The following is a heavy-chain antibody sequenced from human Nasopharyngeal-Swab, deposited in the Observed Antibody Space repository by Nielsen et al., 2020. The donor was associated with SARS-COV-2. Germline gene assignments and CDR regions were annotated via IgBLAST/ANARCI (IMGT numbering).Heavy chain of an antibody. CDR3: TTGGQTGTTDDYYYYYGMDV. CDR2: IKSKTDGGTT. V-gene: IGHV3-15*01. Sequence: GESLKISCAASGFTFSKAWMSWVRQAPGKGLEWVGRIKSKTDGGTTDYAAPVKGRFTIPRDDSKNTLYLQMNSLKTEDTAVYYCTTGGQTGTTDDYYYYYGMDVWGQGTTVTVSS. D-gene: IGHD1-1*01. J-gene: IGHJ6*02. CDR1: GFTFSKAW.